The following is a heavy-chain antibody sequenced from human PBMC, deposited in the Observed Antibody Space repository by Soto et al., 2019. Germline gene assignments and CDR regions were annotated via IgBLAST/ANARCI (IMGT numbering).Heavy chain of an antibody. CDR2: IYYSGST. CDR1: GGSISSSSYY. J-gene: IGHJ5*02. Sequence: QLQLQESGPGLVKPSETLSLTCTVSGGSISSSSYYWGWIRQPPGKGLEWIGSIYYSGSTYYNPSLKSRVTISVDTSKNQFSLKLSSVTAADTAVYYCAREGRYCSGGSCYSFGWFDPWGQGTLVTVSS. CDR3: AREGRYCSGGSCYSFGWFDP. D-gene: IGHD2-15*01. V-gene: IGHV4-39*02.